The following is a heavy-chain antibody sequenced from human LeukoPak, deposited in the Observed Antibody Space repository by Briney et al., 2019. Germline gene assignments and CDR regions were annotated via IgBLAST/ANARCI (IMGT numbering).Heavy chain of an antibody. V-gene: IGHV3-7*01. CDR2: IGQGGGEK. J-gene: IGHJ4*02. CDR1: GFTFTNYW. CDR3: ARDQYYYDNSGYSYFDY. D-gene: IGHD3-22*01. Sequence: GGSLNLSCAATGFTFTNYWMTWVHQAPGKGLEWVANIGQGGGEKYYVDSVKGRFTISRDNTKDSLYLQMNSLGAADTAVYYCARDQYYYDNSGYSYFDYWGQGTLVTVSS.